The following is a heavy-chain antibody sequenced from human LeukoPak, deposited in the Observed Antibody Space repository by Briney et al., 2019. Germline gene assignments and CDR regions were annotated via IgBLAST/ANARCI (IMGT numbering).Heavy chain of an antibody. D-gene: IGHD4-23*01. CDR1: GGSTSTYY. CDR3: ARFDDSGGNWLDP. J-gene: IGHJ5*02. Sequence: SETLSLTCTVFGGSTSTYYWSGIRQPPGKGLEWIGYVYYTGTTNYNPSLRSRVAMSIDTSKTQFSLKLTSVTAADTAVYYCARFDDSGGNWLDPWGQGTLVTVSS. V-gene: IGHV4-59*01. CDR2: VYYTGTT.